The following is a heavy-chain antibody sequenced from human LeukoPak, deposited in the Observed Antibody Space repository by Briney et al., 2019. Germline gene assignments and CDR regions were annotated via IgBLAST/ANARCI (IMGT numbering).Heavy chain of an antibody. J-gene: IGHJ4*02. CDR1: GGSISSGSYY. V-gene: IGHV4-61*02. CDR3: ARFYDSSGYPLDY. Sequence: SETLSLTCTVSGGSISSGSYYWSWIRQPAGKGLEWIGRIYTSGSTNYNPSLKSRVTISVDRSKNQFSLKLSSVTAADTAVYYCARFYDSSGYPLDYWGQGTLVTVSS. D-gene: IGHD3-22*01. CDR2: IYTSGST.